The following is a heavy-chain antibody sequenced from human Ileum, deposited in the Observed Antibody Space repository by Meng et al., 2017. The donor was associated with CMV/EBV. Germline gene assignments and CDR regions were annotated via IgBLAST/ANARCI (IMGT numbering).Heavy chain of an antibody. CDR3: GGFTMARGIGV. CDR2: IKQDGSMK. CDR1: GFSFSSYW. Sequence: ESLKISCAASGFSFSSYWMTWVRQAPGKGLEWVANIKQDGSMKQYVDSVEGRFTISRDNTKNSLYLQMNSLRGEDTAVYYCGGFTMARGIGVWGQGTLVTVSS. V-gene: IGHV3-7*01. J-gene: IGHJ4*02. D-gene: IGHD3-10*01.